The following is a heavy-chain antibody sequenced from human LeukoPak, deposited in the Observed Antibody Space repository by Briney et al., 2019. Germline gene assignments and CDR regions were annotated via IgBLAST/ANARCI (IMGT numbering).Heavy chain of an antibody. CDR3: ARVPLAAADHYFDY. J-gene: IGHJ4*02. CDR2: ISSSSSYI. D-gene: IGHD6-13*01. V-gene: IGHV3-21*01. CDR1: GFTLSHHG. Sequence: EAGGSLRLSCTTSGFTLSHHGMHWVRQAPGKGLEWVSSISSSSSYIYYADSVKGRFTISRDNAKNSLYLQMNSLRAEDTAVYYCARVPLAAADHYFDYWGQGTLVTVSS.